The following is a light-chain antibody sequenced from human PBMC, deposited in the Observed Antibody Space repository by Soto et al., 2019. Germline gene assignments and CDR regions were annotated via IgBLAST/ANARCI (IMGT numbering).Light chain of an antibody. J-gene: IGKJ2*01. Sequence: DIQMTQSPSSLSASVGDRVTITCRASQSISRFLNWYQQKPGKATELLVYAASTLQSGVPSRFSGSGSGTDFTLTISSLQPEDFATDYCQQSSSTPPYTFGQGTKVEIK. CDR3: QQSSSTPPYT. V-gene: IGKV1-39*01. CDR2: AAS. CDR1: QSISRF.